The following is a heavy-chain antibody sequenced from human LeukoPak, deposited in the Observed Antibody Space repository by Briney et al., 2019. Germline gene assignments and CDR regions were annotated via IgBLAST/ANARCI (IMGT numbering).Heavy chain of an antibody. Sequence: GESLKISCKGSGYSFTNYWISWVRQMPGKGLEWMGIIYPGDSDSRYSPSFQGQVTISADKSISTAYLQWSSLKASDTAMYYCARQGGSYYDAFDIWAKGQWSPSLQ. CDR2: IYPGDSDS. CDR1: GYSFTNYW. J-gene: IGHJ3*02. V-gene: IGHV5-51*01. CDR3: ARQGGSYYDAFDI. D-gene: IGHD1-26*01.